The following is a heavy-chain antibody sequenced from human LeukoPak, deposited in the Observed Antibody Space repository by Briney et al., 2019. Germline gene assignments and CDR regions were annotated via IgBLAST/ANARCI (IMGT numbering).Heavy chain of an antibody. V-gene: IGHV3-21*01. CDR1: GLILRSYS. CDR2: SSSSGNYI. D-gene: IGHD6-13*01. CDR3: ARGQQLDY. Sequence: PGGSLRLSCAASGLILRSYSMSWVRQAPGKGLEWVAFSSSSGNYIYYADSVKGRFIISRDNAKGALDLQLNSLRAEDTALYYCARGQQLDYWGQGILVTVSS. J-gene: IGHJ4*02.